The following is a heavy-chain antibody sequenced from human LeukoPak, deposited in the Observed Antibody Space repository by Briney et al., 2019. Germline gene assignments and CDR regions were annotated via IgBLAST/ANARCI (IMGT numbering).Heavy chain of an antibody. V-gene: IGHV4-4*08. D-gene: IGHD6-13*01. Sequence: SETLSRTCIFSGGSTSRLYWSWIRKPPGKGLQSIGYVYTSVNTNYNPSHDIRVTISVDTAKTQFSMKLRSVIAADTAVYYCARGAKAVRRLIAAAGTYYCDYWGQGTLVTGSS. CDR3: ARGAKAVRRLIAAAGTYYCDY. CDR1: GGSTSRLY. CDR2: VYTSVNT. J-gene: IGHJ4*02.